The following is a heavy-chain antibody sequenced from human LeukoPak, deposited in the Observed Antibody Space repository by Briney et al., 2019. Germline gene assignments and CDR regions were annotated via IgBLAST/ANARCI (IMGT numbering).Heavy chain of an antibody. Sequence: GGSLRLSCAASGFTFSDYYMSWIRRAPGKGLEWVSYISSSGSTIYYADSVKGRFTISRDNAKNSLYLQMNSLRAEDTAVYYCARDGGITIFGVAIRSGALDIWGQGTMVTFSS. V-gene: IGHV3-11*04. CDR3: ARDGGITIFGVAIRSGALDI. J-gene: IGHJ3*02. CDR2: ISSSGSTI. CDR1: GFTFSDYY. D-gene: IGHD3-3*01.